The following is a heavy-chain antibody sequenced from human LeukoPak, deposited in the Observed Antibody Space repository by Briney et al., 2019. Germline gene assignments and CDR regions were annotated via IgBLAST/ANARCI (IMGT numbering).Heavy chain of an antibody. V-gene: IGHV4-59*01. CDR2: MYNSGST. CDR3: VRGHMIVGP. CDR1: GGSISSYH. D-gene: IGHD3-22*01. Sequence: SETLSLTCTVSGGSISSYHWSWFRQAPGKGLEWIGYMYNSGSTNFNPSLKSRVTISVDTSKNQYSLKLRSVTAADTAVYYCVRGHMIVGPWGQGTLVTVSS. J-gene: IGHJ5*02.